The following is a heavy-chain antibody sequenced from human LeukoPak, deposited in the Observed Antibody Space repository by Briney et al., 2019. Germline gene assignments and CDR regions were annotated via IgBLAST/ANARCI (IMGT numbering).Heavy chain of an antibody. D-gene: IGHD2-2*01. V-gene: IGHV1-18*01. J-gene: IGHJ3*02. CDR2: ISAYNGNT. CDR3: ASEVVVPAAMGALDALDI. CDR1: GYTFTSYG. Sequence: GASVKVSCKASGYTFTSYGISWVRQAPGQGLEWMGWISAYNGNTNYAQKLQGRVTMTTDTSTSTAYMELRSLRSDDTAVYYCASEVVVPAAMGALDALDIWGQGTMVTVSS.